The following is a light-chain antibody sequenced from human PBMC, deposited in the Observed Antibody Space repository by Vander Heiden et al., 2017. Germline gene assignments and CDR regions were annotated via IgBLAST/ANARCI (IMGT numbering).Light chain of an antibody. CDR3: AAWDDSLNGLYV. Sequence: QPVLTQPLSASGTPGQRVTIPCSGRRPHTGSNTVNWYQQLPGTAAKLLIYSNSQRPSGVPDRFSGSKSGTSASLAISGLQSEDEADYYCAAWDDSLNGLYVFGTGTKVTVL. V-gene: IGLV1-44*01. CDR2: SNS. CDR1: RPHTGSNT. J-gene: IGLJ1*01.